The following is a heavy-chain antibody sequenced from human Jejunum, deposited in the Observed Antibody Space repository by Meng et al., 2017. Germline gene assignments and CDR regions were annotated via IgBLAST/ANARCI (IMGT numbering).Heavy chain of an antibody. Sequence: SVKVSCKASGGTFSSYAISWVRQAPGQGLEWMGGIIPIFGTANYAQKFQGRVTITTDESTSTAYMELSSLRSEDTAVYYCARVHGFKWYCSGGSCYSGGAFDIWGQGTMVTVSS. CDR2: IIPIFGTA. V-gene: IGHV1-69*05. J-gene: IGHJ3*02. CDR1: GGTFSSYA. D-gene: IGHD2-15*01. CDR3: ARVHGFKWYCSGGSCYSGGAFDI.